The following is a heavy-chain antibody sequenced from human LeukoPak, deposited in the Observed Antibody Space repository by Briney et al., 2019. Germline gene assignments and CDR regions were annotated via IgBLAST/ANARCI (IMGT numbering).Heavy chain of an antibody. V-gene: IGHV4-30-4*08. CDR3: ARMSDDYGENFDY. CDR1: GGSISSGDYY. CDR2: IYYSGST. J-gene: IGHJ4*02. Sequence: SQTLSLTCTVSGGSISSGDYYWSWIRQPPGKGLEWMGYIYYSGSTYYNPSLKSRVTISVDTSKNQFSLTLSSVTAADTAVYYCARMSDDYGENFDYWGQGTLVTVSS. D-gene: IGHD4-17*01.